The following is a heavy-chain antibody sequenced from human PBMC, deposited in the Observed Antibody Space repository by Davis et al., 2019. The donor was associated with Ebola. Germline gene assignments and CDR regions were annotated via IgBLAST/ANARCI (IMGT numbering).Heavy chain of an antibody. CDR1: LYNFNANW. J-gene: IGHJ5*02. D-gene: IGHD2-2*01. CDR3: AKLVTESTSGSNGNWFDP. CDR2: IYPGDSDT. Sequence: QGYLYNFNANWIGWVRQMPGKGLEWMGIIYPGDSDTRYSPSFQGQVTISADKSTSTAYLHWTSLKASDTGTYFCAKLVTESTSGSNGNWFDPWGQGTLVTVSS. V-gene: IGHV5-51*01.